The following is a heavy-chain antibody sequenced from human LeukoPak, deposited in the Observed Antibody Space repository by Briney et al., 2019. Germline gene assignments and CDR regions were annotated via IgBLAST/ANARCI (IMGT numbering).Heavy chain of an antibody. J-gene: IGHJ6*02. CDR2: ISSGGGAI. CDR3: ARGAETLRFSEWLHLSGYYYGMDV. D-gene: IGHD3-3*01. CDR1: GFTFGSYS. V-gene: IGHV3-21*01. Sequence: GGSLRLSCAASGFTFGSYSMNWVGRAPGKGLGGVSSISSGGGAIYYADSVKGRFTISRDNAKNSLYLQMNSLRAEDTAVYYCARGAETLRFSEWLHLSGYYYGMDVWGQGTTVTVSS.